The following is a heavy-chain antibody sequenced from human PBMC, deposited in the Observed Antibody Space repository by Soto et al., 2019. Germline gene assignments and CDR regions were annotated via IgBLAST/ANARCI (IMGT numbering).Heavy chain of an antibody. CDR1: GFTFSSYS. CDR2: ISSSTNTI. Sequence: GGSLRLSCAASGFTFSSYSMNWVRQAPGKGLECISYISSSTNTIYYADSVKGRFTISRDNAKNSLYLQMNSLRAEDTAVYYCARGDRDIVVVATGRGAIDMWGQGTMVTVSS. V-gene: IGHV3-48*01. CDR3: ARGDRDIVVVATGRGAIDM. J-gene: IGHJ3*02. D-gene: IGHD2-2*01.